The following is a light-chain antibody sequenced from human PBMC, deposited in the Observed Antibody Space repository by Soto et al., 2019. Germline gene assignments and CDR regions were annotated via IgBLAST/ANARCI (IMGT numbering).Light chain of an antibody. V-gene: IGLV2-23*01. Sequence: QSALTQPASVSGSPGQSITISCTGTSSDVGSYNLVSWYQQHPGKAPKVMIYEGSKRPSGVSNRFSGSKSGNTASLRISGLQAEDEADYYCCSYAGTSTWVFGGGTKLTVL. J-gene: IGLJ3*02. CDR3: CSYAGTSTWV. CDR1: SSDVGSYNL. CDR2: EGS.